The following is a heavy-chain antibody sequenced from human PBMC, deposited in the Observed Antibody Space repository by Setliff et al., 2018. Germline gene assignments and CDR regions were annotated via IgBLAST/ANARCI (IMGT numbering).Heavy chain of an antibody. D-gene: IGHD6-25*01. V-gene: IGHV4-61*09. Sequence: SETLSLTCTVAGGPIHTGNYYWSWFRQPAGKGLEWIGQIFSKGSNNTNPSLMSRVTISMDTSKNQFSLRLTSMTAADTGVYYCARSSAAAATKFWGQGTAVTVSS. CDR1: GGPIHTGNYY. CDR3: ARSSAAAATKF. CDR2: IFSKGSN. J-gene: IGHJ4*02.